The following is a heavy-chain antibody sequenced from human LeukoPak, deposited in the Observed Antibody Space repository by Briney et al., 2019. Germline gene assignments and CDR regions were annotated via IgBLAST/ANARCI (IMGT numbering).Heavy chain of an antibody. CDR3: TKESSGGWYFDY. CDR2: IPASGGST. D-gene: IGHD6-19*01. V-gene: IGHV3-23*01. Sequence: GGSLRLSCEASGFTFSSNVMIWVRQAPGKGLEWVSSIPASGGSTYYADSVKGRFTISRDNSKNSLYLQMNSLRAEDTAVYYCTKESSGGWYFDYWGQGTLVTVSS. J-gene: IGHJ4*02. CDR1: GFTFSSNV.